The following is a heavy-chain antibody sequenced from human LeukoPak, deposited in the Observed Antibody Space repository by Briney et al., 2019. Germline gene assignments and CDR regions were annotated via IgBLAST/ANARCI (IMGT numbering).Heavy chain of an antibody. D-gene: IGHD3-10*02. CDR1: GGPIGTYY. CDR3: TRGRRSSNVHDAFDI. V-gene: IGHV4-59*01. Sequence: SETLSLTCTVSGGPIGTYYWTWIRQPPGKGLEWIGYIDYSGSTKFNPSLKSRVTMSIDTSKNQFSLRLSSVTAADTAVYYCTRGRRSSNVHDAFDIWGQGTMVTVSS. J-gene: IGHJ3*02. CDR2: IDYSGST.